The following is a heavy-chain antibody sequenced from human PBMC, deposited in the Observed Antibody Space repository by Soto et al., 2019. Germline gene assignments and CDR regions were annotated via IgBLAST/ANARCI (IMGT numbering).Heavy chain of an antibody. CDR3: AKDHSHYDSRRGGRYGMDV. Sequence: PGGSLRLSCAASGFTFSSYGMHWVRQAPGKGLEWVAVISYDGSNKYYADSVEGRFTISRDNSKNTLYLQMNSLRAEDTAVYYCAKDHSHYDSRRGGRYGMDVWGQGTTVTVSS. D-gene: IGHD3-22*01. CDR1: GFTFSSYG. CDR2: ISYDGSNK. J-gene: IGHJ6*02. V-gene: IGHV3-30*18.